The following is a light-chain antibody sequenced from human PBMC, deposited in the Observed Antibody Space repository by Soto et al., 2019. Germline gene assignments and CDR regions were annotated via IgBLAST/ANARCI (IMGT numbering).Light chain of an antibody. V-gene: IGKV3-11*01. Sequence: EIVLTQSPATLSLSPGDRATLSCRASQSVGSYLGWYQQKPGQAPRLLIYDASNRATGIPARFSGSGSVTEFTLTISSLEPEDFAVYFCQQRSSSLTFGGGTKVDIK. CDR3: QQRSSSLT. CDR2: DAS. CDR1: QSVGSY. J-gene: IGKJ4*01.